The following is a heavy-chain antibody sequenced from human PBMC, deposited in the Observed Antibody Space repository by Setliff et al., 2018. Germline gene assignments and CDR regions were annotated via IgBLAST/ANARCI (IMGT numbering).Heavy chain of an antibody. CDR2: IYPGDSDT. CDR1: GYSFTSYW. V-gene: IGHV5-51*01. J-gene: IGHJ6*02. CDR3: ARVTPDYYYYYGMDV. D-gene: IGHD5-18*01. Sequence: PGEYLKISCKGSGYSFTSYWIGWVRQMPGKGLEWMGIIYPGDSDTRYSPSFQGQVTISADKSISTAYLQWSSLKASDTAMYYCARVTPDYYYYYGMDVWGRGTTVTVSS.